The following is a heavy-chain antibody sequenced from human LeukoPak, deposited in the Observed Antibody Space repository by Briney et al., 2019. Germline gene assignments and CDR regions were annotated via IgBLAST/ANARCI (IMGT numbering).Heavy chain of an antibody. CDR1: GYTFTSYG. CDR2: ISAYNGNT. Sequence: GASVKVSCKASGYTFTSYGISWVRQAPRQGLEWMGWISAYNGNTNYAQKLQGRVTMTTDTSTCTAYMELRSLRSDDTAVYYCARNYDILTGYYPFDYWGQGTLVTVSS. V-gene: IGHV1-18*01. D-gene: IGHD3-9*01. J-gene: IGHJ4*02. CDR3: ARNYDILTGYYPFDY.